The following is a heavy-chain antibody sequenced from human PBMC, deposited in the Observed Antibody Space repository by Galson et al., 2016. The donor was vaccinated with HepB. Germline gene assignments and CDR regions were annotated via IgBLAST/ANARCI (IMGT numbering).Heavy chain of an antibody. D-gene: IGHD1-26*01. J-gene: IGHJ4*02. CDR1: GFTFSAYA. CDR3: ARDAMGRGSGSYSAFDY. V-gene: IGHV3-23*01. CDR2: ISDSGSRP. Sequence: LRLSCAASGFTFSAYAMIWVRQAPGKGPAAVSSISDSGSRPYYADSVRGRFTISRDNSNNMMYLQMNSLRPEDTSVYYCARDAMGRGSGSYSAFDYWGQGTLVAVSS.